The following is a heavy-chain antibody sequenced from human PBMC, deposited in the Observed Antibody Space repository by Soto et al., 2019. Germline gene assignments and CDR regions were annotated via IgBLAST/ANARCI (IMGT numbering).Heavy chain of an antibody. J-gene: IGHJ4*02. CDR1: GFTFSSYG. D-gene: IGHD4-17*01. CDR2: IWYDGSKK. V-gene: IGHV3-33*01. Sequence: QVQLVESGGGVVQPGRSLGLSCAASGFTFSSYGMHWVRQAPGKGLEWVAVIWYDGSKKYYADSVKGRFTISRDNSKNTLYLLMNSLRAEDTAVYYCARDLGGDYHQDPLDYWGQGTLVTVSS. CDR3: ARDLGGDYHQDPLDY.